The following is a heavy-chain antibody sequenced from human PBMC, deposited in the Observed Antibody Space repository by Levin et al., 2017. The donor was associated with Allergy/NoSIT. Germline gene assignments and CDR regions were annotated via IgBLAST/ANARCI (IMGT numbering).Heavy chain of an antibody. CDR1: GFTFSSYG. CDR2: IWYDGSNK. CDR3: ARAEGVAEEPNDAFDS. V-gene: IGHV3-33*01. Sequence: SCAASGFTFSSYGMHWVRQAPGKGLEWVAVIWYDGSNKYYADSVKGRFTISRDNSKNTLYLQMNSLRAEDTAVYYCARAEGVAEEPNDAFDSWGQGTMVTVSS. J-gene: IGHJ3*02. D-gene: IGHD2-15*01.